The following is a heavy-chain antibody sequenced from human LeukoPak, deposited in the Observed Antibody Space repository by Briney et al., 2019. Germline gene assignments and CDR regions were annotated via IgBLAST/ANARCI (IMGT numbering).Heavy chain of an antibody. CDR1: GGSINSSSYY. CDR3: ASLRGYSGYDDGVYWYFDL. J-gene: IGHJ2*01. CDR2: IYYSGST. V-gene: IGHV4-39*01. D-gene: IGHD5-12*01. Sequence: SETLSLTCTVSGGSINSSSYYWGWIRQPPGKGLEWIGSIYYSGSTYYNPSLKSRVTISVDTSKNQFSLKLSSVTAADTAVYYCASLRGYSGYDDGVYWYFDLWGRGTLVTVSS.